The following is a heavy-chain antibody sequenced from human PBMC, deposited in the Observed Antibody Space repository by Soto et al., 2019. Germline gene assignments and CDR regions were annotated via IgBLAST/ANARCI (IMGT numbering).Heavy chain of an antibody. CDR2: ISSSSTI. J-gene: IGHJ4*02. V-gene: IGHV3-48*02. CDR1: GFTFSSYS. CDR3: ARDRDYDDDSGYYLIPY. Sequence: GSLRLSCAASGFTFSSYSMNWVRQAPGKGLEWVSYISSSSTIYYADSVKGRFTISRDNAKNSLYLQMNSLRDEDTAVYYCARDRDYDDDSGYYLIPYWGQGTLVTVSS. D-gene: IGHD3-22*01.